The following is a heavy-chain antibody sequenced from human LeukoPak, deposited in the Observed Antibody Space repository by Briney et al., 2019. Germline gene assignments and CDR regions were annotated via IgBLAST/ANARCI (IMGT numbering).Heavy chain of an antibody. V-gene: IGHV3-53*01. CDR1: GFTVSSNY. CDR2: IYSGGST. D-gene: IGHD6-13*01. Sequence: GGSLRLPCPASGFTVSSNYMSWVRKAPGKGLEWVSVIYSGGSTYYADSVKGRFTISRDNSKNTLYLQMNSLRAEDTAVYYCAREPRIGAAGRYGMDVWGQGTTVTVSS. J-gene: IGHJ6*02. CDR3: AREPRIGAAGRYGMDV.